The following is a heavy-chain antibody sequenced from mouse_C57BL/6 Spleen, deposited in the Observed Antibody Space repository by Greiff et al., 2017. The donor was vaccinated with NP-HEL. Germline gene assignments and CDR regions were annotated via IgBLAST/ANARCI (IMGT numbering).Heavy chain of an antibody. CDR3: ARTRDGYLYAMDY. CDR1: GYTFTSYG. CDR2: IYPRSGNT. Sequence: VQLVESGAELARPGASVKLSCKASGYTFTSYGISWVKQRTGQGLEWIGEIYPRSGNTYYNEKFKGKATLTADKSSSTAYMELRSLTSEDSAVYFCARTRDGYLYAMDYWGQGTSVTVSS. D-gene: IGHD2-3*01. J-gene: IGHJ4*01. V-gene: IGHV1-81*01.